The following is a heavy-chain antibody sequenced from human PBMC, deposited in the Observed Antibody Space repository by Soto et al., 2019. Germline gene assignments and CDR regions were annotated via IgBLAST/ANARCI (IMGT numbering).Heavy chain of an antibody. J-gene: IGHJ5*02. Sequence: QVQLVQSGAEVKKPGSSVKVSCKASGGTFSSYAISWVRQAPGQGLEWMGGIIPIFGTANYAQKFQGRVTITAEESTNTADMELSSLRSEDTAVYYCAREGGGSSWYGYNWFDPWGQGTLVTVSS. D-gene: IGHD6-13*01. CDR2: IIPIFGTA. CDR1: GGTFSSYA. V-gene: IGHV1-69*01. CDR3: AREGGGSSWYGYNWFDP.